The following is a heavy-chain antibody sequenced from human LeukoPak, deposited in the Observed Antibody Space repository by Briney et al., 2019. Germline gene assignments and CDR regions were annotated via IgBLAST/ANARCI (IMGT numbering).Heavy chain of an antibody. D-gene: IGHD3-3*01. Sequence: SETLSLTCTVSGGSISGYYWSWIRQPPGKGLEWIGYIYTSGSTNYNPSLKGRVTISVDTSKNQFSLKLSSVTAADTAVYYCARRVNGYYTGYFDYWGQGTLVTVSS. V-gene: IGHV4-4*09. J-gene: IGHJ4*02. CDR3: ARRVNGYYTGYFDY. CDR2: IYTSGST. CDR1: GGSISGYY.